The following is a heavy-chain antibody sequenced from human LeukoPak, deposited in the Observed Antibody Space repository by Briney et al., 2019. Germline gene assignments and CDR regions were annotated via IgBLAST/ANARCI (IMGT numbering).Heavy chain of an antibody. D-gene: IGHD1-1*01. CDR1: GFTFSDYY. CDR2: ISSSGSTI. CDR3: ARAPQTGTAFDP. Sequence: GGPLRLSCAASGFTFSDYYMSWIRQAPGKGLEWVSYISSSGSTIYYADSVKGRFTISRDNAKNSLYLQMNSLRAEDTAVYYCARAPQTGTAFDPWGQGTLVTVSS. J-gene: IGHJ5*02. V-gene: IGHV3-11*01.